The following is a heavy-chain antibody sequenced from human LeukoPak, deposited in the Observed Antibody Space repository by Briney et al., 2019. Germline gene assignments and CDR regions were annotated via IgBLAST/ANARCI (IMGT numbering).Heavy chain of an antibody. V-gene: IGHV3-74*01. Sequence: GGSLRLSCAASGFTFSSYWMHWVRQVSGKGLVWVSRINSDGSSTSCADSVKGRFAISRDNAKNTLYLQVNSLRAEDTAVYYCARGGSGYSSSWSTFGSWGQGALVTVSS. CDR3: ARGGSGYSSSWSTFGS. CDR2: INSDGSST. D-gene: IGHD6-13*01. J-gene: IGHJ4*02. CDR1: GFTFSSYW.